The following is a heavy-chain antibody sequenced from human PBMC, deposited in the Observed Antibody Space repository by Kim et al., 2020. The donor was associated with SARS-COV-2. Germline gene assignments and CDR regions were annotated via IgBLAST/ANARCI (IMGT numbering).Heavy chain of an antibody. CDR3: ARVFYDSSCSYFDY. Sequence: AQKFQGRVTMTRDTSTSTVYMELSSLRSEDTAVYYCARVFYDSSCSYFDYWGQGTLVTVSS. V-gene: IGHV1-46*01. D-gene: IGHD3-22*01. J-gene: IGHJ4*02.